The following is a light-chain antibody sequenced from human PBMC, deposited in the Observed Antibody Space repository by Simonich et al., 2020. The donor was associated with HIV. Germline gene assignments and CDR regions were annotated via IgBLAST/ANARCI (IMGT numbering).Light chain of an antibody. CDR2: GAS. J-gene: IGKJ1*01. V-gene: IGKV3-15*01. CDR1: QSVRNT. Sequence: EIVMTQSPATLSVSPGERATLSCRASQSVRNTLAWYQQKPGQAPRLLRHGASTRASGIPARFSGSGSGTEFTLTISSLQSEDVAVYYCQQYYSTPTFGQGTKVDIK. CDR3: QQYYSTPT.